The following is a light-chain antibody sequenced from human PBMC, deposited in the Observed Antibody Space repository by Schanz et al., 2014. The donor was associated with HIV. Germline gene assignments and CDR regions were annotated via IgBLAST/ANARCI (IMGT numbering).Light chain of an antibody. Sequence: QSVLTQPPSVSAAPGQNVSVSCSGSSSNIGNNFVSWYQQLPGKAPKLLIYDDTERPSEIPDRFSGSKTGTSATLAIIGLQTGDEADYYCGTWDSSLRAVVFGGGTKLTVL. CDR2: DDT. J-gene: IGLJ2*01. CDR3: GTWDSSLRAVV. V-gene: IGLV1-51*01. CDR1: SSNIGNNF.